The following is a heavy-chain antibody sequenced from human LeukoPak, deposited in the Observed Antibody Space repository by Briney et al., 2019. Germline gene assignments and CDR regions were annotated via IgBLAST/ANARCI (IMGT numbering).Heavy chain of an antibody. V-gene: IGHV1-69*06. Sequence: SVKISCKASGGTFSSYAISWVRQAPGQGLEWMGGIIPIFGTANYAHKFQGRVTIPADKSTSTAYMELSSLRSEDTAVYYCAREGRKSRGVDIVRKKETGYYYMDVWGKGTTVTVSS. D-gene: IGHD2-15*01. CDR3: AREGRKSRGVDIVRKKETGYYYMDV. CDR1: GGTFSSYA. CDR2: IIPIFGTA. J-gene: IGHJ6*03.